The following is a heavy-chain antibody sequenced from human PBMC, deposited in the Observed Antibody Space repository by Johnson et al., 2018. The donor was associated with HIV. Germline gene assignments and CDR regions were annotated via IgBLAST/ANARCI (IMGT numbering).Heavy chain of an antibody. Sequence: QVQLVESGGGVVQPGRSLRLSCAASGFTFSSYGMHWVRQAPGKGLEWVAVISNDGNNKYYADSVKGRFTISRDNSKNTLFLQMNSLRAEDTALYYCARATMSYKVWLQLSAAFDIWGQGTMVTVSS. D-gene: IGHD5-24*01. V-gene: IGHV3-30*03. J-gene: IGHJ3*02. CDR3: ARATMSYKVWLQLSAAFDI. CDR2: ISNDGNNK. CDR1: GFTFSSYG.